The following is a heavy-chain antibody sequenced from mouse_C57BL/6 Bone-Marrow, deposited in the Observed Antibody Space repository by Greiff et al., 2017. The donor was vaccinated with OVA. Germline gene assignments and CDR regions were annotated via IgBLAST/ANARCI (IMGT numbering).Heavy chain of an antibody. CDR2: IYPGSGST. V-gene: IGHV1-55*01. CDR1: GYTFTSYW. Sequence: VQLQQPGAELVKPGASVKMSCKASGYTFTSYWITWVKQRPGQGLEWIGDIYPGSGSTNYNEKFKSKATLTVDTSSSTAYMQLSSLTSEDSAVYYCARLYDGYDGGFAYWGQGTLVTVSA. D-gene: IGHD2-3*01. CDR3: ARLYDGYDGGFAY. J-gene: IGHJ3*01.